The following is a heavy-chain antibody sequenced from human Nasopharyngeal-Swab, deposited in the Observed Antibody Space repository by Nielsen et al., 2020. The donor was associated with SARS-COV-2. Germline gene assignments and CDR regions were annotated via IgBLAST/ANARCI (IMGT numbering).Heavy chain of an antibody. CDR2: IGSSGGAT. D-gene: IGHD3-22*01. CDR3: ARVLTGTFYNDSSGYPDY. V-gene: IGHV3-11*01. J-gene: IGHJ4*02. Sequence: WIRQPPGKGLEWVSYIGSSGGATYYADSVKGRFTISRDNAKKSLYLQMNSLRAEDTAVYYCARVLTGTFYNDSSGYPDYWGQGTLVTVSS.